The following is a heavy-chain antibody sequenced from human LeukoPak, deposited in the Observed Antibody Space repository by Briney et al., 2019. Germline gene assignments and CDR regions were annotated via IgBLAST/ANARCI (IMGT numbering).Heavy chain of an antibody. Sequence: GGSLRLSCAASGFTFSSYAMHWVRQAPGKGLEWVAVISYDGSNKYYADSVKGRFTISRDNSKNTLYLQMNSLRAEDTAVHYCARSALTGDAFDIWGQGTMVTVSS. D-gene: IGHD7-27*01. V-gene: IGHV3-30-3*01. J-gene: IGHJ3*02. CDR3: ARSALTGDAFDI. CDR1: GFTFSSYA. CDR2: ISYDGSNK.